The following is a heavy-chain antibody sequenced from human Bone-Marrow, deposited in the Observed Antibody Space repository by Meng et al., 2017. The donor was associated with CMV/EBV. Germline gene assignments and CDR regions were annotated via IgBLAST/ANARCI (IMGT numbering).Heavy chain of an antibody. D-gene: IGHD3-22*01. CDR3: ANDKGYYDSSGYYSEYFQH. V-gene: IGHV3-43D*03. J-gene: IGHJ1*01. CDR2: ITFDGGRI. CDR1: GFNFDDYA. Sequence: GGSLRLSCAASGFNFDDYAMHWVRQAPGKGLEWVSLITFDGGRIYYADSVKGRFTISRDNSKNSLYLQMDSLRAEDTALYYCANDKGYYDSSGYYSEYFQHWGQGTLVTVSS.